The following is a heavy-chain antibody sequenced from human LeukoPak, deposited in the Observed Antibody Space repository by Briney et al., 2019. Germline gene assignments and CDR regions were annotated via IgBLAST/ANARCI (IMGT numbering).Heavy chain of an antibody. V-gene: IGHV4-31*03. J-gene: IGHJ3*02. CDR1: GGSISSGGYY. Sequence: SETLSLTCTVSGGSISSGGYYWRWIRQHPGKGLEWIGYIYYSGSTYYNPSLKSRVTISVDTSKNQFSLKLSSVTAADTAVYYCARDYVLYDAFDIWGQGTMVTVSS. D-gene: IGHD2-8*01. CDR2: IYYSGST. CDR3: ARDYVLYDAFDI.